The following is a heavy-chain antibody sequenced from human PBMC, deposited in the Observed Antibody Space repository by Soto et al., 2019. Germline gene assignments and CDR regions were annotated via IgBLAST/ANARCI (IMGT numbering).Heavy chain of an antibody. V-gene: IGHV4-39*01. J-gene: IGHJ4*02. Sequence: SETLSLTCTVSADSSSFSNYYWGWIRQPPGKGLQWIGSLSYNGGTFYNPSLKGRVAISVDTSKKQSSLQVTAVTAADTAVYYCARHRIGVAWRGFDYWGQGSPVTVST. CDR2: LSYNGGT. D-gene: IGHD1-1*01. CDR3: ARHRIGVAWRGFDY. CDR1: ADSSSFSNYY.